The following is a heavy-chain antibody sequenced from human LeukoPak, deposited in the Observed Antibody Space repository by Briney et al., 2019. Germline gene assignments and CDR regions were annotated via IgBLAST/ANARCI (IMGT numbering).Heavy chain of an antibody. CDR3: ARAGYYGDYLFDY. CDR2: INYSGST. J-gene: IGHJ4*02. V-gene: IGHV4-59*01. CDR1: GGSISSYY. D-gene: IGHD4-17*01. Sequence: SETLSLTCTVSGGSISSYYWSWIRQPPGKGLEWIGYINYSGSTNYNPSLKSRVTISVDTSKNQFSLKLSSVTAADTAVYYCARAGYYGDYLFDYWGQGTLVTVSS.